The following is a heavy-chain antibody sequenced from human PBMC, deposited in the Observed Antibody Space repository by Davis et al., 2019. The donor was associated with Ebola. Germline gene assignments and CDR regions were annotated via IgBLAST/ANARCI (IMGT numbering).Heavy chain of an antibody. CDR3: TSDITNFGVAADY. V-gene: IGHV3-73*01. D-gene: IGHD3-3*01. CDR2: IRSKANSYAT. Sequence: GGSLRLSCAASGFTFSGSAMHWVRQASGKGLEWVGRIRSKANSYATAYAASVKGRFTISRDDSKNTAYLQMNSLKTEDTAVYYCTSDITNFGVAADYWGQGTLVTVSS. CDR1: GFTFSGSA. J-gene: IGHJ4*02.